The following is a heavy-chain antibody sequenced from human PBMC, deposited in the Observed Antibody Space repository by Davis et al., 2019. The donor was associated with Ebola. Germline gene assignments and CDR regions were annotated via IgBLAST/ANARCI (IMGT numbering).Heavy chain of an antibody. Sequence: ASVKVSCKASGYTFTSYDINWVRQATGQGLEWMGWMNPNSGNTGYAQKFQGRVTMTRNTSISTAYMELSSLRSEDTAVYYCARSITMVQGVIFDGVDYGMDVWGQGTTVTVSS. D-gene: IGHD3-10*01. CDR2: MNPNSGNT. V-gene: IGHV1-8*01. CDR1: GYTFTSYD. J-gene: IGHJ6*02. CDR3: ARSITMVQGVIFDGVDYGMDV.